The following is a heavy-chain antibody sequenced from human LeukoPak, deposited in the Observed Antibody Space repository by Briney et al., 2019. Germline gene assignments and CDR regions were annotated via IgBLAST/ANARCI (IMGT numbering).Heavy chain of an antibody. V-gene: IGHV3-33*08. CDR3: ARGSMAPAAATQMVGFDY. D-gene: IGHD2-15*01. Sequence: GRSLRLSCAASGFTFSSYGMHWVRQAPGKGLEWVAVIWYGGSNKYYADSVKGRFTIPRDNSKNTLYLQMNSLRAEDTAVYYCARGSMAPAAATQMVGFDYWGQGTLVTVSS. J-gene: IGHJ4*02. CDR2: IWYGGSNK. CDR1: GFTFSSYG.